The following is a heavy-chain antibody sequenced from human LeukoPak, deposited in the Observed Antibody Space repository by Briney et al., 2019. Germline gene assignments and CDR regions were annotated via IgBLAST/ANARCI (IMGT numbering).Heavy chain of an antibody. Sequence: ASVKVSCKASGYTFTSYDINWVRQATGQGLEWMGWVNPNSGNTGYAQKFQGRVTMTRNTSISTAYMELSSLRSEDTAVYYCARAPAKRKAARQDFDYWGQGTLVTVSS. CDR3: ARAPAKRKAARQDFDY. CDR1: GYTFTSYD. D-gene: IGHD6-6*01. V-gene: IGHV1-8*01. J-gene: IGHJ4*02. CDR2: VNPNSGNT.